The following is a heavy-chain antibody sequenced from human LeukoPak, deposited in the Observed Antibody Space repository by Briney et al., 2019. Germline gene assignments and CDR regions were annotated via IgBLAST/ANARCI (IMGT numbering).Heavy chain of an antibody. J-gene: IGHJ6*02. CDR2: IYKRGDT. CDR3: ARDLLLSSTGLDV. CDR1: GGSITTGYFY. Sequence: SETLSLTCIVSGGSITTGYFYWAWIRQPPGKGLEWIGSIYKRGDTYYNPSLKNRVTMSVDTSKNQFSLNLTSVTAADTALYFCARDLLLSSTGLDVWGQGTTVTVSS. V-gene: IGHV4-39*02. D-gene: IGHD2-21*02.